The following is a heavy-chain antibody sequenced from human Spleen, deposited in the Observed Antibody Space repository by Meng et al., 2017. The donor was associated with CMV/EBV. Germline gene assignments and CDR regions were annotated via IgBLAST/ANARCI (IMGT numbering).Heavy chain of an antibody. J-gene: IGHJ6*02. Sequence: YTFTSYYMHWVRQAPGQGLEWMGIINPSGGSTSYAQKFQGRVTMTRDTSTSTVYMELSSLRSEDTAVYYCARFGSYYTDYYYGMDVWGQGTTVTVSS. CDR3: ARFGSYYTDYYYGMDV. D-gene: IGHD1-26*01. V-gene: IGHV1-46*01. CDR1: YTFTSYY. CDR2: INPSGGST.